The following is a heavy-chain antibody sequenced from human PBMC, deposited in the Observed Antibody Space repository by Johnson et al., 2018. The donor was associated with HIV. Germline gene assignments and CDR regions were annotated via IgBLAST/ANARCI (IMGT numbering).Heavy chain of an antibody. Sequence: VQLVESGGGLVKPGGSLRLSCAVSGFIFSNAWTSWVRQAPGRGLEWVANIKQDGTEIYYVDSVKGRFTISRDNAKNSLYLQMGSLRAEDTAVYYCARCHWGSEAFDIWGQGTMVTVSS. J-gene: IGHJ3*02. CDR2: IKQDGTEI. D-gene: IGHD7-27*01. CDR3: ARCHWGSEAFDI. CDR1: GFIFSNAW. V-gene: IGHV3-7*01.